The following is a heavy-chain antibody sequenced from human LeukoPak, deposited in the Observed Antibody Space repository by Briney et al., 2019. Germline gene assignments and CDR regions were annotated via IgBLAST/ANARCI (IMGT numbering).Heavy chain of an antibody. CDR1: GGSISSSSYY. CDR3: AVWGSYRYVFDY. J-gene: IGHJ4*02. Sequence: PSETLSLTCTVSGGSISSSSYYWGWIRQPPGKGLEWIGSIYYSGSTYYNPSLKSRVTISVDTSKNQFSLKLSSVTAADTAVYYCAVWGSYRYVFDYWGQGTLVTVSS. V-gene: IGHV4-39*07. CDR2: IYYSGST. D-gene: IGHD3-16*02.